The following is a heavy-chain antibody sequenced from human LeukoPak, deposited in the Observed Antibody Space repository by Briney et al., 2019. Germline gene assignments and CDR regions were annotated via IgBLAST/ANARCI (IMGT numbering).Heavy chain of an antibody. Sequence: GGSLRLSCAASGFTFSSYSMNWVRQAPGKGLEWVSYISSSSSTIYYADSVKGRFTISRDNAKNSLYPQMNSLRADDTAVYYCGRDPYYDSLDYWGQGTLVTVSS. D-gene: IGHD3-22*01. CDR1: GFTFSSYS. CDR2: ISSSSSTI. CDR3: GRDPYYDSLDY. J-gene: IGHJ4*02. V-gene: IGHV3-48*01.